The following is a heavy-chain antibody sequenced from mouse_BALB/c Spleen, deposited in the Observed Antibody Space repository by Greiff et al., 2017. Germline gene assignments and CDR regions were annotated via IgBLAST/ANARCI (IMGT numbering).Heavy chain of an antibody. J-gene: IGHJ1*01. Sequence: EVKLVESGGGLVKPGGSLKLSCAASGFAFSSYDMSWVRQTPEKRLEWVAYISSGGGSTYYPDTVKGRFTISRDNAKNTLYLQMSSLKSEDTAMYYYARHSTTNYWYFDVWGAGTTVTVSS. CDR2: ISSGGGST. CDR1: GFAFSSYD. CDR3: ARHSTTNYWYFDV. D-gene: IGHD1-1*01. V-gene: IGHV5-12-1*01.